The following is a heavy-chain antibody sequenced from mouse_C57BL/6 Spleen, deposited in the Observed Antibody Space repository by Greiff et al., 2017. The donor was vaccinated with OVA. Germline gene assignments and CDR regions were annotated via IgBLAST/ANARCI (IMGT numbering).Heavy chain of an antibody. J-gene: IGHJ2*01. CDR1: GYAFSSYW. V-gene: IGHV1-80*01. Sequence: VQLQQSGAELVKPGASVKISCKASGYAFSSYWMNWVKQRPGKGLEWIGQIYPGDGDTNYNGKFKGKATLTADKSSSTAYMQLSSLTSEDSAVYFCARSGKLVPFDYWGQGTTLTVSS. CDR3: ARSGKLVPFDY. CDR2: IYPGDGDT. D-gene: IGHD6-2*01.